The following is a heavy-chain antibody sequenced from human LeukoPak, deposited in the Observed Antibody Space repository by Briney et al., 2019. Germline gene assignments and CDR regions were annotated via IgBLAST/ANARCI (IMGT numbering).Heavy chain of an antibody. CDR1: GFTFSNFW. CDR2: IHPEGNEK. J-gene: IGHJ4*02. V-gene: IGHV3-7*04. Sequence: GGSLRLSCAVSGFTFSNFWMSWVRQAPGRGLEGVANIHPEGNEKYHVESVKGRFTISRDNAKNSLFLQMNGLRVEDTAAYYCARGDAFSGDHWGQGTLVTVSS. CDR3: ARGDAFSGDH.